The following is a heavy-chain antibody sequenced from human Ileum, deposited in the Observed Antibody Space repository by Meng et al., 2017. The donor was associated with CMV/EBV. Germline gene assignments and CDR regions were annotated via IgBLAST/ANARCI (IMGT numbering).Heavy chain of an antibody. CDR1: RFSLGTDPLC. CDR3: ARARRIGVNAVDAIDK. CDR2: IDWDDGR. D-gene: IGHD2-15*01. V-gene: IGHV2-70*18. J-gene: IGHJ3*02. Sequence: SGPTLAKPTETLTLTCSFSRFSLGTDPLCVTWVRQPPPKALGWLAPIDWDDGRYYTPSLTTRLTFSKGTAADQVVLTMTNMDPDDTATYFCARARRIGVNAVDAIDKWGQGTVVTVSS.